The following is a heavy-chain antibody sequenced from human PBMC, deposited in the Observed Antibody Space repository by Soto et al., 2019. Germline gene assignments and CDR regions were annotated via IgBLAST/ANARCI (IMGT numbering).Heavy chain of an antibody. V-gene: IGHV3-53*02. J-gene: IGHJ4*02. CDR1: GFTVSGNY. CDR3: ASTRGSSYDY. D-gene: IGHD6-6*01. CDR2: IYNGGGT. Sequence: EVQLVETGGGLIQPGGSLRLSCAASGFTVSGNYMSWVRQAPGKGLEWVSVIYNGGGTYYADSVKGRFTISRDNSKNTLYLQMNCLRAEEPAVYYCASTRGSSYDYWGQGTLVTVSS.